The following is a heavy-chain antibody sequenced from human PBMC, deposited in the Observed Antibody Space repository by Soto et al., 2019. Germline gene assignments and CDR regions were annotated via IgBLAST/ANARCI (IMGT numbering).Heavy chain of an antibody. V-gene: IGHV3-48*02. CDR1: GFTFSSYS. Sequence: GGSLRLSCAASGFTFSSYSMNWVRQAPGKGLEWVSYISSSSSTIYYADSVKGRFTISRDNAKNSLYLQMNSLRDEDTAVYYCARETHTFGWGGNRRGIFDYWGQGTLVTVSS. D-gene: IGHD6-19*01. CDR3: ARETHTFGWGGNRRGIFDY. CDR2: ISSSSSTI. J-gene: IGHJ4*02.